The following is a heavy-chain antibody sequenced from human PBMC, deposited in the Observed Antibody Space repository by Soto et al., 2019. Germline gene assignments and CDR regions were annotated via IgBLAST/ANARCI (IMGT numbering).Heavy chain of an antibody. V-gene: IGHV3-33*01. J-gene: IGHJ5*02. D-gene: IGHD1-7*01. CDR2: IWYDGSNK. CDR1: GCTFSSYG. CDR3: ARDVYPELTQGEYHGWFDA. Sequence: XGSLRLSCAASGCTFSSYGMHWVRHSPGKGLEWVAVIWYDGSNKYYADSVKGRFTISRDNSKNTLYLQMNSLRAEDTAVYYCARDVYPELTQGEYHGWFDAWGQGTLVTVSS.